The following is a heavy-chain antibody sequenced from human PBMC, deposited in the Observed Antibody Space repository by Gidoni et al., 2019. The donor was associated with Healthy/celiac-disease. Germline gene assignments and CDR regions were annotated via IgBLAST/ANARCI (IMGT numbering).Heavy chain of an antibody. Sequence: QLQLQESGPGLVKPSETLPLTCTVSGGSIRSSSYYWGWIRQPPGKGLEWIGSIHYSGSTHYNPSLQCRVTISVDTSKNQFSLKLSSVTAADTAVYYCARVKVSGPYYGSGSYFDYFDYWGQGTLVTVSS. CDR2: IHYSGST. CDR1: GGSIRSSSYY. CDR3: ARVKVSGPYYGSGSYFDYFDY. D-gene: IGHD3-10*01. J-gene: IGHJ4*02. V-gene: IGHV4-39*01.